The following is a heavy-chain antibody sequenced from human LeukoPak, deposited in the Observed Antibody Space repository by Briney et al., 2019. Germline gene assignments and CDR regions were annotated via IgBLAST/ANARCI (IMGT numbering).Heavy chain of an antibody. CDR2: ISYDGSNK. CDR1: GFTFSSYA. Sequence: GGSLRLSCAASGFTFSSYAMHWVRQAPGKGLEWVAVISYDGSNKYYADSVKGRFTISRDNSKNTLYLQMNSLRAEDTAVYYCARGAPRSSWYEPHFSYNWFDPWGQGTLVTVSS. CDR3: ARGAPRSSWYEPHFSYNWFDP. D-gene: IGHD6-13*01. V-gene: IGHV3-30-3*01. J-gene: IGHJ5*02.